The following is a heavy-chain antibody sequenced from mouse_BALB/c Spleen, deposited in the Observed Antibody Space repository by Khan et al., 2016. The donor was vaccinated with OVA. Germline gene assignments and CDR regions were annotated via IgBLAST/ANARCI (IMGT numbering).Heavy chain of an antibody. V-gene: IGHV1S135*01. Sequence: EVQLKQSGPDLMKPGASVKISCKASGYSFTSYYIHWVMQSHGKSLEWIGYIDPFSGGTTYHHTFKGKATLTVDKSSNTAYLHLSSLTSEDSAVYCCTKHGYVAWFTYWGQGTLVTVSA. CDR3: TKHGYVAWFTY. CDR1: GYSFTSYY. CDR2: IDPFSGGT. J-gene: IGHJ3*01. D-gene: IGHD2-2*01.